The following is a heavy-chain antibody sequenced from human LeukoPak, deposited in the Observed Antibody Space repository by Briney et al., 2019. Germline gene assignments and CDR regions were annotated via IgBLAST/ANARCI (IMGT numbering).Heavy chain of an antibody. CDR3: AREGWAGVADYYFDY. CDR1: GGSISSYS. V-gene: IGHV4-59*01. CDR2: IYYSGST. D-gene: IGHD2-15*01. Sequence: SETLSLTCTVSGGSISSYSWSWIRQPPGKGLEWIGYIYYSGSTNYNPSLKSRVTISVDTSKNQFSLKLSSVTAADTAVYYCAREGWAGVADYYFDYWGQGTLVTVSS. J-gene: IGHJ4*02.